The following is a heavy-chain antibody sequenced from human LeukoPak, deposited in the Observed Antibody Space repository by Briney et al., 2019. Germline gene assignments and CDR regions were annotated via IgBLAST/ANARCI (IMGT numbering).Heavy chain of an antibody. D-gene: IGHD3-16*02. CDR1: GFTFSSYA. J-gene: IGHJ3*02. CDR3: AKRVNLEMITFGGVIATPGGAFDI. Sequence: GGSLRLSCAASGFTFSSYAMSWVRQAPGKGLEWVSAISGSGGSTYYADSVKGRFTISRDNSKNTLYLQMNSLRAEDTAVYYCAKRVNLEMITFGGVIATPGGAFDIWGQGTMVTVSS. V-gene: IGHV3-23*01. CDR2: ISGSGGST.